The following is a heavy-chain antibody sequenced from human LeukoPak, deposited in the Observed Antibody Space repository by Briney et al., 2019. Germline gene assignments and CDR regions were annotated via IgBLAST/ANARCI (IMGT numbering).Heavy chain of an antibody. CDR3: ARVRGDYFEY. V-gene: IGHV3-30*03. J-gene: IGHJ4*02. Sequence: GGSLRLSCVASGFSFSDNYMSWIRQAPGKGLEWVASISYDGSDKYYADSVKGRFTISRDDSKNTLYVQMNSLRAEDTAVYYCARVRGDYFEYWGQGTLVTVSS. CDR2: ISYDGSDK. D-gene: IGHD3-16*01. CDR1: GFSFSDNY.